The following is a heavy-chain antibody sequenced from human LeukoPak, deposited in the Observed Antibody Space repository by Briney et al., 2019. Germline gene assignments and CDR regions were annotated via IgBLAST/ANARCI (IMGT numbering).Heavy chain of an antibody. V-gene: IGHV3-23*01. CDR3: AKAGRIVVVVAATDY. D-gene: IGHD2-15*01. J-gene: IGHJ4*02. CDR1: GFTFSSYA. CDR2: ISGSGGST. Sequence: GGSLRLSCAASGFTFSSYAMSWVRQAPGKGLEWVSAISGSGGSTYYADSVKGRFTISRDNSKNTLYLQMNSLRAGDTAVYYCAKAGRIVVVVAATDYWGQGTLVTVSS.